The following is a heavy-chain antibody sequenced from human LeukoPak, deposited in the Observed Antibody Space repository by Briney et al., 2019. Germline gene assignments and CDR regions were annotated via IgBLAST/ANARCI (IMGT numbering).Heavy chain of an antibody. CDR2: IYTSGST. Sequence: SETLSLTCTVSGGSISSDYWSWIRQPAGKGLEWIGRIYTSGSTNYNPSLKSRVTMSVDTSKNQFSLKLSSVTAADTAVYYCARYSSGWYRSQRKYYFDYWGQGTLVTVSS. D-gene: IGHD6-19*01. V-gene: IGHV4-4*07. CDR3: ARYSSGWYRSQRKYYFDY. CDR1: GGSISSDY. J-gene: IGHJ4*02.